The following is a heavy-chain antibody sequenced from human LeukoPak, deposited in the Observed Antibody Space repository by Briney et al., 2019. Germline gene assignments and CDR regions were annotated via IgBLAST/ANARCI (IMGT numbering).Heavy chain of an antibody. CDR3: AKWGDYDVLTGYYDSDY. D-gene: IGHD3-9*01. CDR1: GFTFSSYG. CDR2: IWYDGSNK. J-gene: IGHJ4*02. V-gene: IGHV3-33*06. Sequence: GRSLRLSCAASGFTFSSYGMHWVRQAPGKGLEWVAVIWYDGSNKYYADSVKGRFTISRDTSKNTLYLQMNSLRAEDTAVYYCAKWGDYDVLTGYYDSDYWGQGTLVTVSS.